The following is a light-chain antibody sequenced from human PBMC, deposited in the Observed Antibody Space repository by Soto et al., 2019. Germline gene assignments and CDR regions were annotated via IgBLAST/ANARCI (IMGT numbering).Light chain of an antibody. CDR2: EVS. Sequence: QSALTQPPSASGSPGQSVTISCTGTSSDVGGYNYVSWYQQHPGKAPKLMIYEVSKRPSGVPDRFSGSKSGNTASLTGSGLPAEDEADYYCSSYARSNNHVVFAGGTKVTVL. CDR3: SSYARSNNHVV. CDR1: SSDVGGYNY. V-gene: IGLV2-8*01. J-gene: IGLJ2*01.